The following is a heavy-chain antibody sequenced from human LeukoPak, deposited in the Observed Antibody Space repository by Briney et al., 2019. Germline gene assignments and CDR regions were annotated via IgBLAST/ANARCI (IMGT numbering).Heavy chain of an antibody. CDR1: GGSTSSYY. CDR3: ATYYVGIGGRGH. CDR2: IYYSGST. J-gene: IGHJ1*01. D-gene: IGHD2-15*01. Sequence: SETLSLTCTVSGGSTSSYYWSWMRQPAAKGLEWIGYIYYSGSTNYNPSLKSRVTISVDTSKNQFSLKLSTVTAADTAVYYCATYYVGIGGRGHWGPGTLVTVSS. V-gene: IGHV4-59*03.